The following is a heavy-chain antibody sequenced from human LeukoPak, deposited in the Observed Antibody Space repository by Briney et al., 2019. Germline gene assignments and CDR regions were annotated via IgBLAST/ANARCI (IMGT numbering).Heavy chain of an antibody. J-gene: IGHJ5*02. Sequence: PSETLSLTCTFCGGSISSSSYYWGWIRQPPGKGLEWIGSIYYSGSTYYNPSLKSRVTISVDTSKNQFSLKLSSVTAADTAVYYCARLLYDGDYLWGQGALVTVSS. CDR3: ARLLYDGDYL. CDR2: IYYSGST. D-gene: IGHD4-17*01. V-gene: IGHV4-39*01. CDR1: GGSISSSSYY.